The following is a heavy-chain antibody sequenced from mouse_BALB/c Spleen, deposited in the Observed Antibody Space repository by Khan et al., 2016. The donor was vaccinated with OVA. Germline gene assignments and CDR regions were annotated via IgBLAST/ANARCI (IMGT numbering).Heavy chain of an antibody. D-gene: IGHD1-1*01. CDR2: IDPYNGGT. Sequence: VQLQQSGPELVKPGASVKVSCKASGYSFTDYNMFWVKQSHGKSLEWIGYIDPYNGGTSYNQKFKDKATLTVDKSSSTAFMHLKRLTSEDSAVFYCARTDYYDNSYYFDYWGQGTTLTVSS. CDR3: ARTDYYDNSYYFDY. CDR1: GYSFTDYN. J-gene: IGHJ2*01. V-gene: IGHV1S135*01.